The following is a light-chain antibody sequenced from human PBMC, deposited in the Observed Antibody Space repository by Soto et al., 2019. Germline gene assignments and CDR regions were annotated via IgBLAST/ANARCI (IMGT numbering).Light chain of an antibody. J-gene: IGKJ4*01. CDR3: QQYESSPLT. Sequence: VIWMTQSPSLLSASTGDRVTISCRISQGIRSYLAWYRQKPGKAPELLIYAASTLQSGVPSMFSCSGAGTECTRTISRLEPEDVAVDYCQQYESSPLTFGGGTKVDIK. CDR1: QGIRSY. CDR2: AAS. V-gene: IGKV1D-8*03.